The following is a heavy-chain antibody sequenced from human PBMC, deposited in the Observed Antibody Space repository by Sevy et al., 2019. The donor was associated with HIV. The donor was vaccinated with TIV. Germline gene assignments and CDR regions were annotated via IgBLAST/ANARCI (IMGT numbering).Heavy chain of an antibody. Sequence: GGSLRLSCEASGFTFSSYEMNWVRQAPGKGLEWVTYISSSGTTIKYADSVKDRFTISRDNAKNSLYMQMNSLRAEDTAFYYCARVDANYDKGFDPWGQGTLVTVSS. CDR3: ARVDANYDKGFDP. J-gene: IGHJ5*02. CDR2: ISSSGTTI. D-gene: IGHD3-22*01. V-gene: IGHV3-48*03. CDR1: GFTFSSYE.